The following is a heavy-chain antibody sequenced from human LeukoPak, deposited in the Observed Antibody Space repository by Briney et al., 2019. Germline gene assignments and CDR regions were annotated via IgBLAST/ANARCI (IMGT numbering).Heavy chain of an antibody. D-gene: IGHD3-16*02. J-gene: IGHJ5*02. Sequence: SETLSLTCTVSDGSINGYYWSWIRQPPGKGLDWTGYMYSGGTTNYSPSLKSRVTISEDMSKNQFSLKLTSVTAADTAVYYCARGHDYVWGSYRRHNWFDPWGQGTLVTVSS. CDR1: DGSINGYY. CDR2: MYSGGTT. CDR3: ARGHDYVWGSYRRHNWFDP. V-gene: IGHV4-59*01.